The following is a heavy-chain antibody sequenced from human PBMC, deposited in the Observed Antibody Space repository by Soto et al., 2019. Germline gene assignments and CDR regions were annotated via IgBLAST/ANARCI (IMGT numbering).Heavy chain of an antibody. J-gene: IGHJ6*02. V-gene: IGHV1-8*01. CDR1: GYTFTSYD. CDR2: MNPNSGNT. CDR3: ARRGYSSSWYYYYYYDMDV. Sequence: QVQLVQSGAEVKKPGASVKVSCKASGYTFTSYDINWVRQATGQGLEWMGWMNPNSGNTGYAQKFQGRVTMTRNTSIGTAYMELSSLRSEDTAVYYCARRGYSSSWYYYYYYDMDVWGQGTTVTVSS. D-gene: IGHD6-13*01.